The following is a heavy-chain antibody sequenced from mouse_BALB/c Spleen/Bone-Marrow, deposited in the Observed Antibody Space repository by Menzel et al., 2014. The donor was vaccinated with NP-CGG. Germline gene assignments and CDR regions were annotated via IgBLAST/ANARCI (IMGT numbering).Heavy chain of an antibody. Sequence: EVKLLESGPELVKPGASVKVSCKASGYIFTTYNMYWMKQSHGKSLEWIGYIDPYNGDATYNQKFKGKATLTVDKSSSKENLHLNSLTSEDYAVYYCAKGVVSDYWGQGTTLTVSS. V-gene: IGHV1S135*01. J-gene: IGHJ2*01. CDR2: IDPYNGDA. CDR3: AKGVVSDY. CDR1: GYIFTTYN. D-gene: IGHD1-1*01.